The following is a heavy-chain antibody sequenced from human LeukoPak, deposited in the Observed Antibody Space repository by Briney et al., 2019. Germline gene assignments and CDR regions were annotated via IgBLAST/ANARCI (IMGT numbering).Heavy chain of an antibody. D-gene: IGHD3-22*01. Sequence: SVKVSCKPSGGTFSSYAISWVRQAPGQGLEWMGGIIPIFGTANYAQKFQGRVTITTDESTSTAYMELSSLRSEDTAVYYCARAYYYDSSGYLWYFDYWGQGTLVTVSS. CDR2: IIPIFGTA. CDR3: ARAYYYDSSGYLWYFDY. J-gene: IGHJ4*02. V-gene: IGHV1-69*05. CDR1: GGTFSSYA.